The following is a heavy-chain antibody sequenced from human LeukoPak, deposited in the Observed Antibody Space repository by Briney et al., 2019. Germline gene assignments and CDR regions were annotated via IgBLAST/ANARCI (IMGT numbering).Heavy chain of an antibody. CDR2: ICTRGST. J-gene: IGHJ3*02. CDR1: GGSISSGSYY. V-gene: IGHV4-61*02. D-gene: IGHD3-3*01. CDR3: AREHPGGYYDFWSGYSDAFDI. Sequence: SETLSLTCTVSGGSISSGSYYWSWIRQPAGKGLEWIGRICTRGSTNYNPSLKSRVTISVDSSKNQFSLKLSSVTAADTAVYYCAREHPGGYYDFWSGYSDAFDIWGQGTMVTVSS.